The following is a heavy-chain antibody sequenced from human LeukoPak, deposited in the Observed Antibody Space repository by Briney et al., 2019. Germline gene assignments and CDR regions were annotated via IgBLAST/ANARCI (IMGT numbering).Heavy chain of an antibody. CDR2: IKQDGSKK. J-gene: IGHJ4*02. CDR3: ARDTDGSLDY. CDR1: GFTFTNSW. Sequence: AGGSLRLSCAASGFTFTNSWMAWVRQAPGKGLEWVANIKQDGSKKHYVDSLKRRFTISRDNPKNSLYLQMNSLRADDTAVYYCARDTDGSLDYWGQGILVTVAS. D-gene: IGHD1-26*01. V-gene: IGHV3-7*01.